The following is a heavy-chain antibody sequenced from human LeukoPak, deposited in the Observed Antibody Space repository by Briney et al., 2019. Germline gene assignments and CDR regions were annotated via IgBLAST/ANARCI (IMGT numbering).Heavy chain of an antibody. D-gene: IGHD3-22*01. J-gene: IGHJ3*02. CDR3: ASGRGSSGYLYAFDI. V-gene: IGHV4-59*08. CDR1: GGSISSYY. CDR2: IYYSGST. Sequence: SETLSLTCTVSGGSISSYYWSWIRQSPGKGLEWIGYIYYSGSTNYNPSLKSRVTISIDTSKNQFSLKLSSVAAADTAVYYCASGRGSSGYLYAFDIWGQGTMVTVSS.